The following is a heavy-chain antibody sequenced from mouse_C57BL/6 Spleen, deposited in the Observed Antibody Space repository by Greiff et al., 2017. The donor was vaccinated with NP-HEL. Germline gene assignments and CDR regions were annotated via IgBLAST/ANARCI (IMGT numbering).Heavy chain of an antibody. D-gene: IGHD2-1*01. CDR1: GYTFTSYW. Sequence: QVQLKQPGAELVKPGASVKVSCKASGYTFTSYWMHWVKQRPGQGLEWIGRIHPSDSDTNYNQKFKGKATLTVDKSSSTAYMQLSSLTSEDAAVYYCALYYGNYVDYFDDWGQGTTLTVSS. CDR3: ALYYGNYVDYFDD. V-gene: IGHV1-74*01. J-gene: IGHJ2*01. CDR2: IHPSDSDT.